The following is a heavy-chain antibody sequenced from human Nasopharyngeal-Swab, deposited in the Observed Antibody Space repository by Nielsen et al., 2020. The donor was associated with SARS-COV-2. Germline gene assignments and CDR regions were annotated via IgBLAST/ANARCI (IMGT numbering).Heavy chain of an antibody. CDR2: VSGSSYFT. CDR3: ARGGGVTHYFDF. Sequence: GGSLRLSCTASGFVFRSAWMNWVRQAPGKGLEWVSFVSGSSYFTHYADSVRGRFTVSRDNARNTLYLQMHSLKPEDTAVYFCARGGGVTHYFDFWGQGALVTVSS. CDR1: GFVFRSAW. J-gene: IGHJ4*02. D-gene: IGHD4-23*01. V-gene: IGHV3-21*01.